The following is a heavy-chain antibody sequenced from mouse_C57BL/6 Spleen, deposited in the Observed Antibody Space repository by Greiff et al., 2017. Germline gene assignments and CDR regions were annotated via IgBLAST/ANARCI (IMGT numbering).Heavy chain of an antibody. CDR3: ARVYGSSFNGYFDV. J-gene: IGHJ1*03. CDR1: GFTFSDYY. D-gene: IGHD1-1*01. CDR2: INYDGSST. V-gene: IGHV5-16*01. Sequence: EVQLVESEGGLVQPGSSMKLSCTASGFTFSDYYMAWVRQVPEKGLEWVANINYDGSSTYYLDSLKSRFIISRDNAKNILYLQMSSLKSEDTATYYCARVYGSSFNGYFDVWGTGTTVTVSS.